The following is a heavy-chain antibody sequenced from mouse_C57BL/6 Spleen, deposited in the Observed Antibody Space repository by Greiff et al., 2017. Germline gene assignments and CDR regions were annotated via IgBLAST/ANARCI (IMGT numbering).Heavy chain of an antibody. V-gene: IGHV1-76*01. D-gene: IGHD1-1*01. Sequence: QVQLQQSGAELVRPGASVKLSCKASGYTFTAYYINWVKQRPGQGLEWIARFYPGSGNTYYTEKFKGKATLTAEKSSSTAYMQLSSLTSEDSAVYFCAKGDYYGSSYGFDYWGQGTTLTVSS. CDR2: FYPGSGNT. J-gene: IGHJ2*01. CDR3: AKGDYYGSSYGFDY. CDR1: GYTFTAYY.